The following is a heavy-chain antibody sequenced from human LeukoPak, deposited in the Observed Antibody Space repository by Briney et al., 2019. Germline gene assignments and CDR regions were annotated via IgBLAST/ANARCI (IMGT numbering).Heavy chain of an antibody. V-gene: IGHV1-2*02. D-gene: IGHD3-16*01. CDR3: ARDGD. CDR2: INPNSADA. Sequence: ASVKVSCKASGYTFSDYYMHWVRQAPGQGLEWMGWINPNSADANYAQKFQGRVTITTDESTSTAYMELSSLRSEDTAVYYCARDGDWGQGTLVTVSS. J-gene: IGHJ4*02. CDR1: GYTFSDYY.